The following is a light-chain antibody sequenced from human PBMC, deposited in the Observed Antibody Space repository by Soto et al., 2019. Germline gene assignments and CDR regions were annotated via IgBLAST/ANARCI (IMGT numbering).Light chain of an antibody. Sequence: QSALTQPASVSGSPGQSITISCTGTSSDVGGYNSVSWYQQHPDKAPKLMIYDVTNRPSGVSNRFSGSKSGNTASLTISGLPAEDEADYYCSSYTSSVTLYVFGTGTKVTVL. CDR3: SSYTSSVTLYV. V-gene: IGLV2-14*03. CDR1: SSDVGGYNS. CDR2: DVT. J-gene: IGLJ1*01.